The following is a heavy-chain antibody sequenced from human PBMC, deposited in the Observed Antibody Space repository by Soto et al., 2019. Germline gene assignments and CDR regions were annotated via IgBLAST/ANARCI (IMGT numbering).Heavy chain of an antibody. J-gene: IGHJ6*02. CDR1: GGTFSSYA. CDR3: AKEYSSSRPYYYGMDV. CDR2: TIPIFGTA. Sequence: SVKVSCKASGGTFSSYAISWVRQAPGQGLEWMGGTIPIFGTANYAQKFQGRVTITADKSTSTAYMELSSLRSEDTAVYYCAKEYSSSRPYYYGMDVWGQGTTVTVSS. V-gene: IGHV1-69*06. D-gene: IGHD6-6*01.